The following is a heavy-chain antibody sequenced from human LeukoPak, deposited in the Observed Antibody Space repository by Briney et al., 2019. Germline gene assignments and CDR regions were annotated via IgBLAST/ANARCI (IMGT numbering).Heavy chain of an antibody. CDR1: GGSISSSSYY. CDR3: ARQGQMIAIPWDNWFDP. CDR2: IYYSGGT. Sequence: SETLSLTCTVSGGSISSSSYYWGWIRQPPGKGLEWIGSIYYSGGTYYNPSLKSRVTISVDTSKNQFSLELSSVTAADTAVYYCARQGQMIAIPWDNWFDPWGQGTLVTVSS. J-gene: IGHJ5*02. D-gene: IGHD2-21*01. V-gene: IGHV4-39*01.